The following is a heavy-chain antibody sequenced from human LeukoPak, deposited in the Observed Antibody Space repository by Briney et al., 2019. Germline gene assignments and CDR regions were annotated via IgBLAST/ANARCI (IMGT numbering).Heavy chain of an antibody. CDR3: ARGSPPRRNYDSSGYYSYYFDY. V-gene: IGHV1-18*01. J-gene: IGHJ4*02. CDR1: GYSFTRKG. Sequence: ASVKVSCKASGYSFTRKGISWVRQAPGQGLEWMGWISAYNGNTKYAQKFQGRVTMTTDTSTSTAYMELRSLRSDDTAVYYCARGSPPRRNYDSSGYYSYYFDYWGQGTLVTVSS. CDR2: ISAYNGNT. D-gene: IGHD3-22*01.